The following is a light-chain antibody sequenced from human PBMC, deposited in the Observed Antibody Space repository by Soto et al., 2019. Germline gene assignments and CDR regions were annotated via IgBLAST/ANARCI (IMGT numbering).Light chain of an antibody. CDR2: KAS. CDR3: QQYNSSPLT. V-gene: IGKV1-5*03. CDR1: QSISSW. Sequence: DLQMTQSPSTLSASVGDRVTITCRASQSISSWLAWYQQKPGKAPKVLIYKASSLQSGVPSRFSGSGSGTEFTLTISSLQPDDFATYYYQQYNSSPLTFGRGTKVEIK. J-gene: IGKJ4*01.